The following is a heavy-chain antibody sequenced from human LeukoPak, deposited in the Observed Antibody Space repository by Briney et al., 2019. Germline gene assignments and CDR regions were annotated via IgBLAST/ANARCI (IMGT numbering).Heavy chain of an antibody. CDR3: ARDFLPPHYTATIRPDWYFDL. V-gene: IGHV4-59*01. J-gene: IGHJ2*01. CDR1: GGSINDYY. Sequence: SETLSLTCTVSGGSINDYYWSWIRQPPGEGLEWIGNIYYSGTTSYNPSLESRVIISVDTSKNQFSLKLNSVTAADTAVYYCARDFLPPHYTATIRPDWYFDLWGRGTLVTVSS. D-gene: IGHD5-12*01. CDR2: IYYSGTT.